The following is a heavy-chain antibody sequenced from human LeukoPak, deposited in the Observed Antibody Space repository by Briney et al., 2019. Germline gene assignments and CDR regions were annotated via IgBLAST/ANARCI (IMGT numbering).Heavy chain of an antibody. V-gene: IGHV1-2*02. CDR2: INPNSGGT. Sequence: GASVKVSCKASGYTFTGYYMHWVRQAPGQGLEWMGWINPNSGGTNYAQKFQGRVTMTRDTSISTAYMELSRLRSDDTAVYYCARGGRGYSYGYLEPIDYWGQGTLVTVSS. D-gene: IGHD5-18*01. CDR3: ARGGRGYSYGYLEPIDY. CDR1: GYTFTGYY. J-gene: IGHJ4*02.